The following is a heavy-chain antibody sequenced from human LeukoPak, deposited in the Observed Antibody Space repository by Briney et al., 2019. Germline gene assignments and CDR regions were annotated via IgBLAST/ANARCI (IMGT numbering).Heavy chain of an antibody. CDR3: ARGRRTYGGNGVSHFDY. CDR1: GYTFTSYD. D-gene: IGHD4-23*01. CDR2: MNPNSGNT. Sequence: GASVKVSCKASGYTFTSYDINWVRQATGQGLEWMGWMNPNSGNTGYAQKYQGRVTMTRNTSISTAYMELSSLRSEDTAVYYCARGRRTYGGNGVSHFDYWGQGTLVTVSS. V-gene: IGHV1-8*01. J-gene: IGHJ4*02.